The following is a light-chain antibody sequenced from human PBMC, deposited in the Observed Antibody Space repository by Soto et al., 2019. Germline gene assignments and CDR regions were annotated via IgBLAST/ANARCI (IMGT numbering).Light chain of an antibody. J-gene: IGKJ1*01. V-gene: IGKV1-5*01. CDR2: DTS. CDR3: QQYSSWPPWK. Sequence: DIPISQSPSTLSASGGVTVTITRPDSQTITRWMAWYQQKPGKAPKLLIYDTSTLESGVPSRFSGSRSGTEFTLTIRSLESEDSAVYYCQQYSSWPPWKCGKGTKVDIK. CDR1: QTITRW.